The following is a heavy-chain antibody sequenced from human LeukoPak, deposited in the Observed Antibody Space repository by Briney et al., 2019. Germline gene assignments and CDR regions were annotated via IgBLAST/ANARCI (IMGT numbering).Heavy chain of an antibody. CDR3: ARRLQRHFDY. Sequence: GESLKISCKGSGYSFTTYWISWVRQMPGKGLEWMGRIDPSDSYTNYSPSFQGHVTISVDKSISTAYLQWSSLKASDTAMYYCARRLQRHFDYWGQGTLVTVSS. CDR1: GYSFTTYW. V-gene: IGHV5-10-1*01. CDR2: IDPSDSYT. J-gene: IGHJ4*02. D-gene: IGHD6-25*01.